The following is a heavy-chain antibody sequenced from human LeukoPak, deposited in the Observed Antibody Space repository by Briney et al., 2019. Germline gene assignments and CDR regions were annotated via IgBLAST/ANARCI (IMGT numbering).Heavy chain of an antibody. J-gene: IGHJ4*02. V-gene: IGHV4-39*01. D-gene: IGHD6-13*01. Sequence: SETLSLTCTVSGGSISGSTSYWGWIRQSPGKGLEWLASINYSGRTYYNPSLNSRLTISVDTAKNQVSLQLNSVTPEDTAVYYCARQPDQQPASFDSWGQGTLVTVSS. CDR2: INYSGRT. CDR3: ARQPDQQPASFDS. CDR1: GGSISGSTSY.